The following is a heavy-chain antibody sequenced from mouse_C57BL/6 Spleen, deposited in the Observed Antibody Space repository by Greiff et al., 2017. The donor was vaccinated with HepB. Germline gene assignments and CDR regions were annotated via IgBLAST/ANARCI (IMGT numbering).Heavy chain of an antibody. CDR3: ARTARIKY. V-gene: IGHV3-2*02. D-gene: IGHD1-2*01. Sequence: EVKLQESGPGLVKPSQSLSLTCTVTGYSITSGYGWNWIRQFPGNKLEWMCYISYSGSTNYNPSLKSRISITRDTSKNQFFLQLNSVTTEDTATYYWARTARIKYWGQGTTLTVSS. CDR2: ISYSGST. J-gene: IGHJ2*01. CDR1: GYSITSGYG.